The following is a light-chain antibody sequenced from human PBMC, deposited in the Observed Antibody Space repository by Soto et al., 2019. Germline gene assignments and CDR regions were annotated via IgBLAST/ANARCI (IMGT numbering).Light chain of an antibody. CDR3: QQYRDTIT. CDR1: QSVIDTSNNRNS. J-gene: IGKJ5*01. V-gene: IGKV4-1*01. Sequence: DIVMTQSPDSLAVSLGERATINCKSSQSVIDTSNNRNSLAWYQQKPGQPPKLLFYGASTRGSGVPGRFSGSGSGTDFSLTISSLQAEDVAVYYCQQYRDTITFGQGTRREL. CDR2: GAS.